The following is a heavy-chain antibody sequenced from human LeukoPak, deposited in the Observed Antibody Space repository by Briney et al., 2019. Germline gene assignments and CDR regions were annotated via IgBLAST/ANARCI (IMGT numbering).Heavy chain of an antibody. V-gene: IGHV4-39*01. CDR2: IYYSGST. Sequence: KPSETLSLTCTVSGGSISSSSYYWGWIRQPPGKGLEWIGTIYYSGSTYYNPSLKSRVTISVDTSKNQFFLKLSSVTAAETAMYYCAGTYSSSWGSFDYWGQGILVTVSS. D-gene: IGHD6-13*01. J-gene: IGHJ4*02. CDR3: AGTYSSSWGSFDY. CDR1: GGSISSSSYY.